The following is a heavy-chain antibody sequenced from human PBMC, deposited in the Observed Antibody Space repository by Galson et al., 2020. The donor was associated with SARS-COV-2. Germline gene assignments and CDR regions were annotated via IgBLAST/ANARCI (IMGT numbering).Heavy chain of an antibody. CDR2: ISWNSGMI. CDR1: GFTFDDYA. D-gene: IGHD3-22*01. CDR3: FVDSSGDWSDAFDM. J-gene: IGHJ3*02. Sequence: GGSLSLSCATSGFTFDDYAMNWVRQAPGKGLEWVSGISWNSGMITYADSVKGRFIISRDNAKNSLYLQMNNLRTEDTVLYYCFVDSSGDWSDAFDMWGQGTMVTGSS. V-gene: IGHV3-9*01.